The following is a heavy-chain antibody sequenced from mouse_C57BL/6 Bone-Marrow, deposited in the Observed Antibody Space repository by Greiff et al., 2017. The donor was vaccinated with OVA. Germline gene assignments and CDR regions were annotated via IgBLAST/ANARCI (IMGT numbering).Heavy chain of an antibody. V-gene: IGHV1-81*01. CDR1: GYTFTSYG. Sequence: VQGVESGAELARPGASVKLSCKASGYTFTSYGISWVKQRTGQGLEWIGEIYPRSGNTYYNEKFKGKATLTADKSSSTAYMELRSLTSEDSAVYFCAREGGNLYYFDYWGQGTTLTVSS. CDR2: IYPRSGNT. CDR3: AREGGNLYYFDY. J-gene: IGHJ2*01. D-gene: IGHD2-1*01.